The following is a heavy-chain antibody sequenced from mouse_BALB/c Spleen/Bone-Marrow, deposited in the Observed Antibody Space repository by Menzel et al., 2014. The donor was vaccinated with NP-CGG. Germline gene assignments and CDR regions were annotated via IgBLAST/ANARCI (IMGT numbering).Heavy chain of an antibody. Sequence: QVQLQQSGAEPVMPGASVKMSCKASSYTFTDYWMHWVKQRPGQGLEWIGAIDSSVTYTSYNQKFKGKATLTVDESSSTAYMQLSSLTSEDSAVYYCARGWDGYYFDYWGQGTTLTVSS. J-gene: IGHJ2*01. V-gene: IGHV1-69*01. CDR3: ARGWDGYYFDY. CDR2: IDSSVTYT. CDR1: SYTFTDYW. D-gene: IGHD4-1*01.